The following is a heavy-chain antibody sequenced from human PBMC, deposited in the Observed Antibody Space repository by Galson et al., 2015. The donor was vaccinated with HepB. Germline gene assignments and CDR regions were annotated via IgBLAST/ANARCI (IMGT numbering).Heavy chain of an antibody. Sequence: SLRLSCAASGFTFSSYSMNWVRQAPGKGLEWVSYISSSSSTIYYADSMKGRFTISRDNAKNSLYLQMNSLRDEDTAVYYCSAVTFYRPPKGDFDYWGQGILVTVSS. V-gene: IGHV3-48*02. J-gene: IGHJ4*02. CDR3: SAVTFYRPPKGDFDY. CDR1: GFTFSSYS. D-gene: IGHD2/OR15-2a*01. CDR2: ISSSSSTI.